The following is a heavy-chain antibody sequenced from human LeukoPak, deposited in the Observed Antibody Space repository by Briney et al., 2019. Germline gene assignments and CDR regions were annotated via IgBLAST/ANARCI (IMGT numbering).Heavy chain of an antibody. Sequence: ASVKVSCKASGYTFTSYYMHWVRQAPGQGLEWMGIINPSGGSTSYAQKFQGRVTMTRDTSISTAYMELSRLRSDDTAVYYCARVENDSSGYYWVGNWFDPWGQGTLVTVSS. V-gene: IGHV1-46*01. CDR3: ARVENDSSGYYWVGNWFDP. CDR1: GYTFTSYY. J-gene: IGHJ5*02. D-gene: IGHD3-22*01. CDR2: INPSGGST.